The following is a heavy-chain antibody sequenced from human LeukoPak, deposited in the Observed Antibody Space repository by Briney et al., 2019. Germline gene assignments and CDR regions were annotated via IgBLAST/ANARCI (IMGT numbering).Heavy chain of an antibody. CDR3: AKTQGYYDA. Sequence: GGSLRLSCVASGFTFSNYAMSGVRQAPGKGLELVSGIYGSDDKTVYGDAVKGRFTISRDNSKNTLYLQMNSLRADDTAVYYCAKTQGYYDAWGQGALVTVSS. V-gene: IGHV3-23*01. CDR2: IYGSDDKT. J-gene: IGHJ5*02. CDR1: GFTFSNYA. D-gene: IGHD2-15*01.